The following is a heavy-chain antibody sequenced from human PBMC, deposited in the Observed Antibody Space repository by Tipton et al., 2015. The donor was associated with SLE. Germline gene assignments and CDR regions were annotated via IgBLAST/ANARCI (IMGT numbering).Heavy chain of an antibody. Sequence: SLRLSCAASGFTFSSYAMHWVRQAPGKGLEWVAVISYDGSNKYYADSVKGRFTISRDNSKNTLYLQMNSLRAEDTAVYYCARGPRYYYDSSGYTFDYWGQGTLVTVSS. D-gene: IGHD3-22*01. CDR3: ARGPRYYYDSSGYTFDY. V-gene: IGHV3-30-3*01. CDR2: ISYDGSNK. CDR1: GFTFSSYA. J-gene: IGHJ4*02.